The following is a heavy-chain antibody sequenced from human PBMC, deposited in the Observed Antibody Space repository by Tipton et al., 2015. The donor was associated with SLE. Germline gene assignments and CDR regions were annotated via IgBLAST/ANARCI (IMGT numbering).Heavy chain of an antibody. J-gene: IGHJ3*02. CDR1: GYSFTSYW. Sequence: QLVQSGPEVKKPGESLKISCKGSGYSFTSYWIGWGRQMPGKGLEWMGIIYPGDSDTRYSPSFQGQVTISADKSISTAYLQWSSLKASDTAMYYCARHRYSSSWYDAFDIWGQGTMVTVSS. D-gene: IGHD6-13*01. CDR2: IYPGDSDT. CDR3: ARHRYSSSWYDAFDI. V-gene: IGHV5-51*01.